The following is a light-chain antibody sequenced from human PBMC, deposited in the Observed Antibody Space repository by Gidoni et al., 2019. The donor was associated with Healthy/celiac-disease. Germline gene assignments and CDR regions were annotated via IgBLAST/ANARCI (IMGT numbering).Light chain of an antibody. Sequence: EIVMTQSPATLSVSPGERATLSCRASQSVGSNLAWYQQKPGQAPRLLIFGASTRATGIPARFSGSGSGTEFTLTISSLQSEDFAVYSCQHYNTWPPWTFGQGTKVEIK. V-gene: IGKV3-15*01. CDR2: GAS. J-gene: IGKJ1*01. CDR1: QSVGSN. CDR3: QHYNTWPPWT.